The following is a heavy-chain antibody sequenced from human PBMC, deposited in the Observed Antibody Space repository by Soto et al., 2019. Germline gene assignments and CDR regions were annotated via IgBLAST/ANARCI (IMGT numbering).Heavy chain of an antibody. CDR1: GYTFTSYY. D-gene: IGHD3-10*01. Sequence: CASVKGSCKASGYTFTSYYMHWVRQAPGQWLEWMGIINPSGCSTSYAQKFQGRGTMTRYPSTSTVYMELSSRRSEDTAVYYCSKGPYYYGSGNNPGDYYDIGQNVWSKGNTGT. J-gene: IGHJ6*04. CDR3: SKGPYYYGSGNNPGDYYDIGQNV. CDR2: INPSGCST. V-gene: IGHV1-46*03.